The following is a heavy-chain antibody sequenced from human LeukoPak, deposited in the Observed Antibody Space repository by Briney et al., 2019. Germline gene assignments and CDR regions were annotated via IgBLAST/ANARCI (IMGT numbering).Heavy chain of an antibody. J-gene: IGHJ2*01. CDR3: TRDRYYFGSGSYPWYFDL. CDR2: ISSSSSTI. V-gene: IGHV3-48*04. D-gene: IGHD3-10*01. CDR1: GFTFSSYS. Sequence: GGSLRLSCAASGFTFSSYSMNWVRQAPGKGLEWVSYISSSSSTIYYADSVKGRFTISRDSGRNSMYLQMNSLRAEDTAVYYCTRDRYYFGSGSYPWYFDLWGRGTLVTVSS.